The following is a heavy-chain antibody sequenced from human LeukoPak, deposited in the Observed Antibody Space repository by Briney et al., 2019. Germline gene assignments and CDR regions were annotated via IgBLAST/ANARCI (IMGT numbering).Heavy chain of an antibody. D-gene: IGHD3-10*01. V-gene: IGHV3-64*01. J-gene: IGHJ4*02. CDR3: ARAYGSGSYYDY. CDR2: ISSNGGST. Sequence: GGSLRLSCAASGFIFSNYEMNWVRQAPGKGLEYVSAISSNGGSTYYANSVKGRFTISRDNSKNTLYLQMGSLRAEDMAVYYCARAYGSGSYYDYWGQGTLVTVSS. CDR1: GFIFSNYE.